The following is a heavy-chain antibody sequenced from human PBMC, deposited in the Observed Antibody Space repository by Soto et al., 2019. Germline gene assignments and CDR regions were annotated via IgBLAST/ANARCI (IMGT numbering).Heavy chain of an antibody. CDR1: GGTFSSYA. J-gene: IGHJ4*02. CDR3: ARGGITGTKDSDY. CDR2: IIPIFGTA. Sequence: GASVKVSCKASGGTFSSYAISWVRQAPGQGLEWMGGIIPIFGTANYAQKFQGRVTVTADESTSTAYMELSSLRSEDTAVYYCARGGITGTKDSDYWGQGTLVTVSS. D-gene: IGHD1-7*01. V-gene: IGHV1-69*13.